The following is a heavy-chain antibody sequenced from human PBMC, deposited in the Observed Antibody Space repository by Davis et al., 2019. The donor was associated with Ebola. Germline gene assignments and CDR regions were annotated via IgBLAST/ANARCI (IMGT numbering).Heavy chain of an antibody. CDR2: IYYSGST. J-gene: IGHJ4*02. V-gene: IGHV4-39*07. CDR3: AARYYYGSGLGY. D-gene: IGHD3-10*01. Sequence: PSETLSLTCTVSGGSISSSSYYWGWIRQPPGKGLEWIGSIYYSGSTYYNPSLKSRVTISVDTSKNQFSLKVSSVTAADTAVYYCAARYYYGSGLGYWGQGTLVTVSS. CDR1: GGSISSSSYY.